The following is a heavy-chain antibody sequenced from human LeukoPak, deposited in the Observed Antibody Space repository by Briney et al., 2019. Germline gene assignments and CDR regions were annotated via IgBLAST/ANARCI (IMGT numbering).Heavy chain of an antibody. D-gene: IGHD2-15*01. CDR1: GGSISSYY. CDR2: INHSGST. V-gene: IGHV4-34*01. J-gene: IGHJ3*02. CDR3: AREGPSVVVVAATRRAFDI. Sequence: SETLSLTCTVSGGSISSYYWSWIRQPPGKGLEWIGEINHSGSTNYNPSLKSRVTISVDTSKNQFSLKLSSVTAADTAVYYCAREGPSVVVVAATRRAFDIWGQGTMVTVSS.